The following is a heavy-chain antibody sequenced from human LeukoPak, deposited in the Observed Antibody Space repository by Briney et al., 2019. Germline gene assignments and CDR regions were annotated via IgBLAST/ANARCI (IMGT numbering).Heavy chain of an antibody. CDR3: ARDNSVGDIAWWFNP. V-gene: IGHV1-46*01. CDR1: GYSFTSHY. CDR2: INPSGSST. Sequence: ASVKVSCKASGYSFTSHYMHWVRQAPGQGLEWLGLINPSGSSTLYAQKFQGRVTMTRDMSTTTDYMELSSLRSEDTAVYYCARDNSVGDIAWWFNPWGQGTLVTVSS. J-gene: IGHJ5*02. D-gene: IGHD3-16*02.